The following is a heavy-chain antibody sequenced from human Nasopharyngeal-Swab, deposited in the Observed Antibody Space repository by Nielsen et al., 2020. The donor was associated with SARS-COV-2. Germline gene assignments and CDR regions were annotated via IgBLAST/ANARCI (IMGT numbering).Heavy chain of an antibody. CDR2: INHSGST. CDR3: ARGPLTNYDSSGYYCDY. CDR1: GGSSSGYY. Sequence: SQTLSLTCAVYGGSSSGYYWSWIRQPPGKGLEWIGEINHSGSTNYNPSLKSRVTISVDTSKNQFSLKLSSVTAADTAVYYCARGPLTNYDSSGYYCDYWGQGTLVTVSS. D-gene: IGHD3-22*01. J-gene: IGHJ4*02. V-gene: IGHV4-34*01.